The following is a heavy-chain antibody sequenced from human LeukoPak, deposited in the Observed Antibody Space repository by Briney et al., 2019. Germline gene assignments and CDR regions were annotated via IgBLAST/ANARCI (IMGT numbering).Heavy chain of an antibody. CDR3: ARDTYYYDSSGYSGMDV. D-gene: IGHD3-22*01. V-gene: IGHV4-30-4*01. CDR2: IYYSGST. J-gene: IGHJ6*02. CDR1: GRSISSGDYY. Sequence: SETLSLTCTVSGRSISSGDYYWSWIRQPPGTGLEWIGYIYYSGSTYYNPSLKSRVTISVDTSKNQFSLKLSPVTAADTAVYYCARDTYYYDSSGYSGMDVWGQGTTVTVSS.